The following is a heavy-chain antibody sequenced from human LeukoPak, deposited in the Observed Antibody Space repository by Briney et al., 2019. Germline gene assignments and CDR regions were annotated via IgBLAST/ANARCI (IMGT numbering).Heavy chain of an antibody. CDR3: ARDHGDWGGPSSSWGLDY. V-gene: IGHV1-69*13. Sequence: SVKVSCKASGGTFSSYAISWVRQAPGQGLEWMGGIIPIFGTANYAQKFQGRVTITADESTSTAYMELSSLRSEDTAVYYCARDHGDWGGPSSSWGLDYWGQGTLVTVSS. J-gene: IGHJ4*02. D-gene: IGHD6-13*01. CDR1: GGTFSSYA. CDR2: IIPIFGTA.